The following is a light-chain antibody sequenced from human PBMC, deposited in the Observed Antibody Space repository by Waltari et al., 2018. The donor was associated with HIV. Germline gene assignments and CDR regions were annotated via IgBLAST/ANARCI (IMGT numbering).Light chain of an antibody. V-gene: IGKV1-5*03. CDR1: RSISRW. J-gene: IGKJ1*01. CDR2: KAS. CDR3: QQYNSYLWT. Sequence: DIQMTQSPSALSAFVGGRVNITCRASRSISRWLAWYQQKPGKAPKLLIYKASNLEGGVPSRFSGSGSGTEFTLTISSLQPDDFATYYCQQYNSYLWTFGQGTKVEIK.